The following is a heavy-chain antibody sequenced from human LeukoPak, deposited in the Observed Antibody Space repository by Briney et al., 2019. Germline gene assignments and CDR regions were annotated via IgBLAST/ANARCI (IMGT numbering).Heavy chain of an antibody. Sequence: PSETQSLTCAVYGGSFSGYYWSWIRQPPGKGLEWIGDINDSGSTHYNPSLKSRVTISVDPSKNQFSLDLTSVTAADTAVYYCGRDPPWGTLDIWGPGTVVTVSS. V-gene: IGHV4-34*01. CDR1: GGSFSGYY. CDR2: INDSGST. D-gene: IGHD3-16*01. J-gene: IGHJ3*02. CDR3: GRDPPWGTLDI.